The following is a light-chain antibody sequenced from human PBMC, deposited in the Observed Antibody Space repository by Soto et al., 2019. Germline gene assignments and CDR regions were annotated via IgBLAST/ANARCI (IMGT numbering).Light chain of an antibody. CDR1: QSVRSN. CDR2: GAS. Sequence: EVVLTQSPATLSVSPGESATLSCRASQSVRSNVAWYQQIPGQAPRLLIHGASTRATGISARFSGSGSGTDFTLSINSLQSEDSAVYYCQQCDDWPYTFGQGT. CDR3: QQCDDWPYT. J-gene: IGKJ2*01. V-gene: IGKV3-15*01.